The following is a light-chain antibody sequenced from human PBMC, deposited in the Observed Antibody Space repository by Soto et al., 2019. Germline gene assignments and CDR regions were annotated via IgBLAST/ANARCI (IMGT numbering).Light chain of an antibody. V-gene: IGLV2-23*03. CDR3: CSYAGSSTFL. CDR1: SSDVGRYNL. J-gene: IGLJ2*01. CDR2: EGS. Sequence: QSALTQPASVSGSPGQSITISCTGTSSDVGRYNLVSWYQQHPGKAPKLMIYEGSKRPSGVSNRFSGSKSGNTASLTISGLQDEDEADYYCCSYAGSSTFLFGGGTKLTVL.